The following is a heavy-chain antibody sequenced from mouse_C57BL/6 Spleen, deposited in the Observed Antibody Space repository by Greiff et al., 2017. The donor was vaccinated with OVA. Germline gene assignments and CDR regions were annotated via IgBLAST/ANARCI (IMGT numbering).Heavy chain of an antibody. Sequence: VQLQQSGPELVKPGASVKISCKASRYTFTDYSMNWVKQSHGKSLEWIGDINPNNGGTSYNQKFKGKATLTVDKSSSTAYMELRSLTSEDSAVEYCARGGIPTVVDYWGQGTTLTVSS. CDR2: INPNNGGT. D-gene: IGHD1-1*01. V-gene: IGHV1-26*01. J-gene: IGHJ2*01. CDR1: RYTFTDYS. CDR3: ARGGIPTVVDY.